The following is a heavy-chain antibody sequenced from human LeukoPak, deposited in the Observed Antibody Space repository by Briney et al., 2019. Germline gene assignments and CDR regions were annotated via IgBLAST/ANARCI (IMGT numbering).Heavy chain of an antibody. J-gene: IGHJ4*02. D-gene: IGHD1-1*01. CDR2: IGISSGNT. CDR3: ARDHNYAFDN. Sequence: GGSLRLSCPASGFPFSDYTMNWFRKAPGKGLEWISYIGISSGNTKYADSVKGRSTISADNARNSLYLQMNSLRVEDTAVYYCARDHNYAFDNWGQGTLVSVSS. CDR1: GFPFSDYT. V-gene: IGHV3-11*06.